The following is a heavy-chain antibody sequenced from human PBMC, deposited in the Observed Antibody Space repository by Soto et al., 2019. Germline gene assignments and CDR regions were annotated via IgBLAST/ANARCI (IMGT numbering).Heavy chain of an antibody. J-gene: IGHJ4*02. CDR2: ISGSGGST. V-gene: IGHV3-23*01. Sequence: GGSLRLSCAASGFTFSSYAMSWVRQAPGKGLEWVSAISGSGGSTYYADSVKGRFTISRDNSKNTLYLQMNSLRAEDTAVYYCAKDMVRGVTPRAWFDYWGQGTLVTVSS. CDR3: AKDMVRGVTPRAWFDY. D-gene: IGHD3-10*01. CDR1: GFTFSSYA.